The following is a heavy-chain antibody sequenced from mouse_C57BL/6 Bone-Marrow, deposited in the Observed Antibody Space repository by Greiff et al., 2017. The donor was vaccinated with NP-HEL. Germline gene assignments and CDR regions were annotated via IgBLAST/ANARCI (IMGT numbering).Heavy chain of an antibody. J-gene: IGHJ3*01. D-gene: IGHD2-3*01. CDR3: ARVEDDGYYRAGLAY. CDR2: IRYDGSN. Sequence: EVQLQQSGPGLVKPSQSLSLTCSVTGYSITSGYYWNWIRQFPGNKLEWMGYIRYDGSNNYNPSLKNRIYITRDTSKNQFFLKLNSVTTEGTATYYCARVEDDGYYRAGLAYWGQGTLVTVSA. CDR1: GYSITSGYY. V-gene: IGHV3-6*01.